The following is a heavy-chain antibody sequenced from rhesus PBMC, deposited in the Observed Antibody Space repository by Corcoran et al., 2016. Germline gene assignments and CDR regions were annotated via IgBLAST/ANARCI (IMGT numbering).Heavy chain of an antibody. J-gene: IGHJ4*01. CDR3: ANFYGSDRC. CDR1: GDSISNYS. V-gene: IGHV4-160*01. D-gene: IGHD4-29*01. CDR2: IYGRTGGT. Sequence: QVQLQESGPGLVKPSEALSLTCAVSGDSISNYSWSWIRQPPGKGLEWIVRIYGRTGGTDDYPPLKSRVTMSMDTSKNQFSLRLSSVTAADTAGYYGANFYGSDRCWGQGVLVTVSS.